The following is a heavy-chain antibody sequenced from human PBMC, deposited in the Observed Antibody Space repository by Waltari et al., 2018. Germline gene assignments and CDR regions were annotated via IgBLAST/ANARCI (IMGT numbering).Heavy chain of an antibody. D-gene: IGHD3-9*01. CDR3: AKAGRRYFDFSEILE. Sequence: QVHLVESGGGVVQPGKSLRLSCAASGFTFGSYGMHWVRQAPGKGVEWVAVIWSDGSKKYYAESVKGRFTISRDNSRRSVSLEMNSLRGEDTAVYYCAKAGRRYFDFSEILEWGLGTQVTVSS. CDR2: IWSDGSKK. V-gene: IGHV3-33*06. J-gene: IGHJ4*02. CDR1: GFTFGSYG.